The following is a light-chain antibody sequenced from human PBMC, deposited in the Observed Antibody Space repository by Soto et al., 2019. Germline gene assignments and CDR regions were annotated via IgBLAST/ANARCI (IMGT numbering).Light chain of an antibody. J-gene: IGKJ4*01. CDR2: GVS. Sequence: EIVMTQSQATLSVSPGERATLSCRASQSVSSNLAWYQQKPGQAPRLLIYGVSTRATGIPVRFSGSGSGTEFTLSISSLQSEDSAIYYCQHYNNLPLTFGGGTKVDIK. CDR3: QHYNNLPLT. V-gene: IGKV3-15*01. CDR1: QSVSSN.